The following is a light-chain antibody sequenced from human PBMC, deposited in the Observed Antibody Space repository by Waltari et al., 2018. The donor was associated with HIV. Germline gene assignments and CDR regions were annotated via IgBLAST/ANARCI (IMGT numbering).Light chain of an antibody. Sequence: IVMTQSPPTLSVSPGERATLSCRPSQSVSNNLAWYQQKPGQAPRLLIYGASTRATGIPARFSGSGSGTDFILTITSLQSEDFAVYYCQQYNNWWTFGQGTKVEIK. CDR1: QSVSNN. V-gene: IGKV3-15*01. CDR2: GAS. J-gene: IGKJ1*01. CDR3: QQYNNWWT.